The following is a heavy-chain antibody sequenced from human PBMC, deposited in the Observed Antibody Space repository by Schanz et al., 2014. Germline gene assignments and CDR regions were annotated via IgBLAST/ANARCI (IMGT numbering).Heavy chain of an antibody. CDR1: GFGFSDAW. V-gene: IGHV3-48*01. J-gene: IGHJ4*02. CDR2: VSRSTPDI. D-gene: IGHD3-10*01. CDR3: VSSGSYSSYAF. Sequence: EVQLVQSGGGLVQPGGSLRLSCAASGFGFSDAWMSWVGQAPGKGLEWVSYVSRSTPDIYYADSVKGRFTISRDNAKNSLYLQMNSLRAEDTAVYHCVSSGSYSSYAFWGQGTLVTVSS.